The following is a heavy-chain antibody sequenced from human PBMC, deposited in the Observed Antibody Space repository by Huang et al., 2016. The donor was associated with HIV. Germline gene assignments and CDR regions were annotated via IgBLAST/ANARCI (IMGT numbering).Heavy chain of an antibody. CDR3: AKDEKQFCTGGSCHSSNIDS. CDR2: IRYDGSKT. D-gene: IGHD2-8*02. V-gene: IGHV3-30*02. Sequence: QVQLVESGGGAVQPGGSLRLSCAATGFTFSSFGMHWVRQRPGQGLEWLTFIRYDGSKTTYADSVEGRFTISRDNTDNTLFLQMNTLTPDDTALYYCAKDEKQFCTGGSCHSSNIDSWGQGTLVTVSS. J-gene: IGHJ4*02. CDR1: GFTFSSFG.